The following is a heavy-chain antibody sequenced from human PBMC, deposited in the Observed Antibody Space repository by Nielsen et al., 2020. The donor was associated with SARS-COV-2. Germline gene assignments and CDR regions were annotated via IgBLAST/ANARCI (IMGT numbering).Heavy chain of an antibody. J-gene: IGHJ4*02. CDR3: AGKLYY. CDR2: ISSSSSTI. CDR1: GFTFSSYS. Sequence: GESLKISCAASGFTFSSYSMNWVRQVPGKGLEWVSYISSSSSTIYYADSVKGRFTISRDNAKNSLYLQMNSLRDEDTAVYYCAGKLYYWGQGTLVTVSS. D-gene: IGHD4-23*01. V-gene: IGHV3-48*02.